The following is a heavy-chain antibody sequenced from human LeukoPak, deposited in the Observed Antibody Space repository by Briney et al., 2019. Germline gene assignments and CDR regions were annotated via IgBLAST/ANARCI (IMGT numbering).Heavy chain of an antibody. V-gene: IGHV1-69-2*01. J-gene: IGHJ6*03. CDR3: ATDPFVVVVAATPSYYYYMDV. Sequence: ASVKISCKASGYTFTDYYMHWVQQAPGKGLEWMGRVDPEDGETIYAEKFQGRVTITADTSTDTAYMELSSLRSEDTAVYDCATDPFVVVVAATPSYYYYMDVWGKGTTVTVSS. CDR1: GYTFTDYY. CDR2: VDPEDGET. D-gene: IGHD2-15*01.